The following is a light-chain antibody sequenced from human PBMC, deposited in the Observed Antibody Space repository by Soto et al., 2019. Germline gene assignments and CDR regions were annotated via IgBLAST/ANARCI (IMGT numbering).Light chain of an antibody. CDR2: GNS. Sequence: VLTQPPSVSGAPGQRVTISCTGSSSNIGAGYDVHWYQQLPGTAPKLLMYGNSNRPSGVPDRFSGSKSGTSASLAITGLQAEDEADYYCQSYDSSLRGVFGGGTKVTVL. V-gene: IGLV1-40*01. J-gene: IGLJ2*01. CDR1: SSNIGAGYD. CDR3: QSYDSSLRGV.